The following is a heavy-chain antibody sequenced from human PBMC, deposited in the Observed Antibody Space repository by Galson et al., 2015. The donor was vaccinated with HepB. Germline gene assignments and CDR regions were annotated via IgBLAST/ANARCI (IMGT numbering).Heavy chain of an antibody. V-gene: IGHV3-23*01. CDR2: VSASGATT. D-gene: IGHD1-20*01. J-gene: IGHJ4*02. CDR1: GFTFSSYA. CDR3: VKDQGNWNGNFDY. Sequence: SLRLSCAASGFTFSSYAMTWVRQAPGKGLEWVSSVSASGATTRYADSVRGRFTISRDNSKITLYLQMNSLRGEDTAVYYCVKDQGNWNGNFDYWGLGTLVTVSS.